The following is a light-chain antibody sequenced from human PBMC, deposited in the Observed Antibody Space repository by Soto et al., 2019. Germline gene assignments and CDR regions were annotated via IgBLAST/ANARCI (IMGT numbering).Light chain of an antibody. V-gene: IGLV2-14*01. CDR3: SSYTTSSTYV. CDR2: DVS. Sequence: QSVLTQPASVSGSPGQSITISCPGSSSDVGAYDYVSWYQQHPGKAPKLMIYDVSNRPSGVSNRFSGSKSGNTASLTISGLKADDEADYYCSSYTTSSTYVFGTGTKLTVL. J-gene: IGLJ1*01. CDR1: SSDVGAYDY.